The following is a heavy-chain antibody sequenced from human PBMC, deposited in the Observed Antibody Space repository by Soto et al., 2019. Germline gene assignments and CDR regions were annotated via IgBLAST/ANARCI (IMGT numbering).Heavy chain of an antibody. D-gene: IGHD3-22*01. CDR3: ARGSYYDSSGYYPY. CDR1: GGSIGSGGYY. J-gene: IGHJ4*02. V-gene: IGHV4-31*03. CDR2: IYYSGSP. Sequence: QVQLQESGPGLVKPSQTLSLTCTVSGGSIGSGGYYWSWVRQHPGKGLEWIGYIYYSGSPFYNPSLKSRVTISVDTSKNQFSLKLSSVTAADTAVYYCARGSYYDSSGYYPYWGQGTLVTVSS.